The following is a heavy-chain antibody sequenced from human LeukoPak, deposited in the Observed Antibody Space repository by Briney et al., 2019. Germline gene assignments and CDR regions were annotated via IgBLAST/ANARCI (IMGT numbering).Heavy chain of an antibody. CDR1: GGSFSGYY. D-gene: IGHD3-22*01. J-gene: IGHJ4*02. Sequence: SETLSLTCAVYGGSFSGYYWSWIRQPPGKGLEWIGEINHSGSTSYNPSLKSRVTISVDTSKNQFSLKLSSVTAADTAVYYCARALAAYYDSSGYYYDYWGQGTLVTVSS. V-gene: IGHV4-34*01. CDR3: ARALAAYYDSSGYYYDY. CDR2: INHSGST.